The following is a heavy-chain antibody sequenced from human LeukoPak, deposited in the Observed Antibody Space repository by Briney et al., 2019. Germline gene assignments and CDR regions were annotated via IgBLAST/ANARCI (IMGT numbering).Heavy chain of an antibody. Sequence: GGSLRLSCAASGFTFSSYNMNWVRQAPGKGLEWVSSTTSSSSYIYYADSVKGRFTISRDNAKNSLYLQMNSLRAEDTAVYYCARGTYTTSPRNPKYYFDYWGQGTLVTVSS. CDR2: TTSSSSYI. CDR1: GFTFSSYN. CDR3: ARGTYTTSPRNPKYYFDY. D-gene: IGHD2/OR15-2a*01. J-gene: IGHJ4*02. V-gene: IGHV3-21*01.